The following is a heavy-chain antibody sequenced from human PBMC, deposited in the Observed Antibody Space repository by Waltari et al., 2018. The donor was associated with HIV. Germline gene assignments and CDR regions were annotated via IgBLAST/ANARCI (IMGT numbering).Heavy chain of an antibody. V-gene: IGHV3-23*01. J-gene: IGHJ4*02. D-gene: IGHD2-2*01. CDR3: ATSWGYCGSGRCYYPFEY. CDR2: ISGSSSDT. CDR1: GLRFKSHA. Sequence: EIPLLESGGGSIQPGEFLSLSCVCFGLRFKSHALSWVSQAPGKGLECVAAISGSSSDTFYADAVRCRFTISRDNSKDTLFLQLNSLGPEDTATYFCATSWGYCGSGRCYYPFEYWGQGTLVTVSS.